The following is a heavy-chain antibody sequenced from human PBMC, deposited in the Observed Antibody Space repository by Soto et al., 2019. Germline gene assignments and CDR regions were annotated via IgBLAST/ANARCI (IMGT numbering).Heavy chain of an antibody. CDR2: ISYGSSST. Sequence: EVQLVESGGGLVQSGGSRRLSCTASGFTFSNYGMNWIRQAPGKGLEWISFISYGSSSTYYADSVKGRFTISRDNAKNSLYLQMNSLRDEYTAVYYCARGKYTYGSDYWGQGDMVNVSS. CDR3: ARGKYTYGSDY. V-gene: IGHV3-48*02. D-gene: IGHD5-18*01. J-gene: IGHJ4*02. CDR1: GFTFSNYG.